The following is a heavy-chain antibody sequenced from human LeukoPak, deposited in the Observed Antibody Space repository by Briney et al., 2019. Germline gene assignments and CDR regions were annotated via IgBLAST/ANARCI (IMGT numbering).Heavy chain of an antibody. CDR2: IIPIFGTP. Sequence: SVKVSCKASGGTFSSYAISWVRQAPGQGLEWMGGIIPIFGTPNYAQKFQGRVTIPADESTSTAYMELSSLRSEDTAVYYCARVGSSSLDAFDIWGQGTMVTVSS. CDR3: ARVGSSSLDAFDI. CDR1: GGTFSSYA. V-gene: IGHV1-69*01. J-gene: IGHJ3*02. D-gene: IGHD6-13*01.